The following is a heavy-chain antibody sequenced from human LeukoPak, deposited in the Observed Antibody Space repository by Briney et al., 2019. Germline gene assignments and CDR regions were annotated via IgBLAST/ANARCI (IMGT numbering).Heavy chain of an antibody. CDR1: GLHFSGTA. CDR2: ISHDGMNA. D-gene: IGHD6-19*01. Sequence: GSLRLSRAASGLHFSGTAMSWVRQAPGKGLEWVSAISHDGMNAYYADSVKGRFTISRDNSKKTVSLEMSSLTAADAGVYYCAKDGAQYSSGPECDPRGQGALVTVSP. CDR3: AKDGAQYSSGPECDP. J-gene: IGHJ5*02. V-gene: IGHV3-23*01.